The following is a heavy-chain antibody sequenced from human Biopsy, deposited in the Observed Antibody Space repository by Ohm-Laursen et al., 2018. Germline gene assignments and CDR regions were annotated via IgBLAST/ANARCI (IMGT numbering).Heavy chain of an antibody. D-gene: IGHD2-21*01. CDR2: IKQDGSEK. J-gene: IGHJ4*02. CDR3: ARSLWPEDY. V-gene: IGHV3-7*01. Sequence: GSLRLSCAASGFTLSDHYVEWVRQTPGEGLEWVANIKQDGSEKYYVDSVKGRFTISRDNAENSVYLQMSSLRSEDTAVYYCARSLWPEDYWGQGTLVTVSS. CDR1: GFTLSDHY.